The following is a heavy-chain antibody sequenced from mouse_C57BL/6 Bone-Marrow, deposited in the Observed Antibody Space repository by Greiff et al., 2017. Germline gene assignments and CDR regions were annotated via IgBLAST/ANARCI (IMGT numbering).Heavy chain of an antibody. D-gene: IGHD2-3*01. V-gene: IGHV1-5*01. CDR3: TRSDGYYGVYAMDY. CDR2: IYPGNSDT. Sequence: EVKLVESGTVLARPGASVKMSCKTSGYTFTSYWMHWVQQRPGQGLEWIGAIYPGNSDTSYNQKFKGKAKLTAVTSASTAYMELSSLTNEDSAVYYCTRSDGYYGVYAMDYWGQGTSVTVSS. J-gene: IGHJ4*01. CDR1: GYTFTSYW.